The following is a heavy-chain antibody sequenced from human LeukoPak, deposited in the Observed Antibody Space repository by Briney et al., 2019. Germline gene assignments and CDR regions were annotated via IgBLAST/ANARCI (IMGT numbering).Heavy chain of an antibody. CDR1: GYTFTSYG. J-gene: IGHJ6*03. Sequence: GASVKVSCKASGYTFTSYGISWVRQAPGQGLEWMGWISAYNGNTNYAQKLQGRVTITTDTSTSTAYMELRSLRSDDTAVYYCARFGVDYYDSSGSSGGPEYYMDVWGKGTTVTVSS. D-gene: IGHD3-22*01. CDR2: ISAYNGNT. V-gene: IGHV1-18*01. CDR3: ARFGVDYYDSSGSSGGPEYYMDV.